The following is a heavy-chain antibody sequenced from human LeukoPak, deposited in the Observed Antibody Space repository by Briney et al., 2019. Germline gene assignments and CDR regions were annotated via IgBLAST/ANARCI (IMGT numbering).Heavy chain of an antibody. D-gene: IGHD6-13*01. J-gene: IGHJ1*01. V-gene: IGHV3-23*01. CDR2: ISGRGGST. CDR3: AKDQALYSSSWYLEYFQH. CDR1: GFTFSSFA. Sequence: GGSLRLSCAASGFTFSSFAMSWVRQAPGKGLEWVSAISGRGGSTYYADSVKGRFTISRDNSKNTLYLQMNSLRAEDTAVYYCAKDQALYSSSWYLEYFQHWGQGTLVTVSS.